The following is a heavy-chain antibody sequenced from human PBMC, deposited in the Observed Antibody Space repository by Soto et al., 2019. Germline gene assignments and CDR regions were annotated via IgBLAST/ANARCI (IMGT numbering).Heavy chain of an antibody. CDR2: ISYDGSNK. J-gene: IGHJ6*02. CDR1: GFTFSSYG. CDR3: AKTLVDYPVV. Sequence: PGGSLRLSCAASGFTFSSYGMHWVRQAPGKGLEWVAVISYDGSNKYYADSVKGRFTISRDNPKNTLYLQMNSLRAEDTAVYYCAKTLVDYPVVWGQGTTVTVSS. D-gene: IGHD4-17*01. V-gene: IGHV3-30*18.